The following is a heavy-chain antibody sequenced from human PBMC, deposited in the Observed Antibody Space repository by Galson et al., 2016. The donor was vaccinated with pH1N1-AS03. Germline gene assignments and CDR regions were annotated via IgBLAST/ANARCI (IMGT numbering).Heavy chain of an antibody. J-gene: IGHJ4*02. Sequence: LRLSCAASGFPFSGYSMNWVRQAPGKGLEWVSAISGSRDRIYYIDAVKGRFTTSRDNFKNILYLQMNSLRAEDTAVYFCAREQKGTRGWYTVDYWGQGTVATVSS. CDR1: GFPFSGYS. CDR3: AREQKGTRGWYTVDY. V-gene: IGHV3-23*01. CDR2: ISGSRDRI. D-gene: IGHD6-19*01.